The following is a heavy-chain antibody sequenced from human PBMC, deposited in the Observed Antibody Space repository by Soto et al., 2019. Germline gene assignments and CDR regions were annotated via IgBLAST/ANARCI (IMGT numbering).Heavy chain of an antibody. D-gene: IGHD3-16*01. J-gene: IGHJ6*02. V-gene: IGHV1-18*01. Sequence: QVHLVQSGAEVKNPGASVKVSCKASGDSFTRYGIGWARQAPGQGLEWMGWINAYNGNTNYAQNLQGRLTLTTDTSTTTAYMELRSLRSNDTAIYYCAMVDVYVTPSPQDVWGQGTTVTVSS. CDR1: GDSFTRYG. CDR2: INAYNGNT. CDR3: AMVDVYVTPSPQDV.